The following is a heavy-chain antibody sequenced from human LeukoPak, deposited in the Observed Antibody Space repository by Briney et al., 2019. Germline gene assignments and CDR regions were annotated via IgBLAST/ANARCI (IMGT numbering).Heavy chain of an antibody. CDR2: IYYGGNT. Sequence: SETLSLTCTVSGDSISTYYWSWVRQPPGKGLEWIGYIYYGGNTNYNPSLKSRVTISVDTSKNQFSLKLCSVTAVDTAVYYCARDNDISRGFYYAMDVWGQGTTVIVSS. CDR3: ARDNDISRGFYYAMDV. D-gene: IGHD3-9*01. V-gene: IGHV4-59*01. J-gene: IGHJ6*02. CDR1: GDSISTYY.